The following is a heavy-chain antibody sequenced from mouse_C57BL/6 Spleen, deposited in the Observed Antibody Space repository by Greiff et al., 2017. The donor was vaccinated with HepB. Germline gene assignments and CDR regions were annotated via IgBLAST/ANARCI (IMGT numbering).Heavy chain of an antibody. J-gene: IGHJ3*01. CDR3: ARHLYYGNYEGFAY. Sequence: DVHLVESGGDLVKPGGSLKLSCAASGFTFSSYGMSWVRQTPDKRLEWVATISSGGSYTYYPDSVKGRFTISRDNAKNTLYLQMSSLKSEDTAMYYCARHLYYGNYEGFAYWGQGTLVTVSA. V-gene: IGHV5-6*01. D-gene: IGHD2-1*01. CDR2: ISSGGSYT. CDR1: GFTFSSYG.